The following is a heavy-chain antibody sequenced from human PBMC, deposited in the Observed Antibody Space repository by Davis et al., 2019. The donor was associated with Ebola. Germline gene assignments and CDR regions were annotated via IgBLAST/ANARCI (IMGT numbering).Heavy chain of an antibody. CDR1: GFTFSSYG. J-gene: IGHJ5*02. V-gene: IGHV3-30*03. D-gene: IGHD3-3*01. CDR2: ISYDGSNK. CDR3: ARDQSRSITIFGVVTDNWFDP. Sequence: GGSLRLSCAASGFTFSSYGMHWVRQAPGKGLEWVAVISYDGSNKYYADSVKGRFTISRDNSKNTLYLQMNSLRAEDTAVYYCARDQSRSITIFGVVTDNWFDPWGQGTLVTVSS.